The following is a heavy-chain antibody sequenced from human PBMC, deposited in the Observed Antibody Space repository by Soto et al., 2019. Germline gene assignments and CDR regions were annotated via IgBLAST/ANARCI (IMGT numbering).Heavy chain of an antibody. CDR1: GFTFSDYY. J-gene: IGHJ6*02. CDR2: ISSSSSYT. V-gene: IGHV3-11*06. CDR3: ARDPTGDILTGYYSNYGMDV. Sequence: PGGSLRLSCAASGFTFSDYYMSWIRQAPGKGLEWVSYISSSSSYTNYADSVKGRFTISRDNAKNSLYLQMNSLRAEDTAVYYCARDPTGDILTGYYSNYGMDVWGQGTTVTVSS. D-gene: IGHD3-9*01.